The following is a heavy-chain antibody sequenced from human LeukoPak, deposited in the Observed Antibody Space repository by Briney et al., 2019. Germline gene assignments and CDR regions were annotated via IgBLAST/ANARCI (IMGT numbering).Heavy chain of an antibody. J-gene: IGHJ6*03. Sequence: GGSLRLSCAASGFAFSSFAMSWVRQAPGKGLEWVSAIIGGGGSTYYADSVKGRFTISRDNSKNTLYLQMNSLRAEDTAVYYCAKGKGHYYYYMDVWGKGTTVTVSS. CDR2: IIGGGGST. CDR3: AKGKGHYYYYMDV. CDR1: GFAFSSFA. V-gene: IGHV3-23*01.